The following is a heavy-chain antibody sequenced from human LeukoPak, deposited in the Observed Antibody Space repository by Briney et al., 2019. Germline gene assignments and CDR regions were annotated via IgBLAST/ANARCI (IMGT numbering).Heavy chain of an antibody. Sequence: PGGSLRLSCAASGLTFSIHWMNWVRQAPGKGLECVANINQDGSDKYYVDSVKGRFTISRDNTKNSLYLQMNRLRAEDTAVYYCARAVDTARAYYFDYWGQGTLVTVSS. J-gene: IGHJ4*02. CDR3: ARAVDTARAYYFDY. V-gene: IGHV3-7*01. CDR2: INQDGSDK. D-gene: IGHD5-18*01. CDR1: GLTFSIHW.